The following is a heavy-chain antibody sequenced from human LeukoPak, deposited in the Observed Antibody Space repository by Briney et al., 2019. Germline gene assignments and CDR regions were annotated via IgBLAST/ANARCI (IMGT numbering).Heavy chain of an antibody. Sequence: ASVKVSCKASGYTFTSYGISWVRQAPGQGLEWMGWINTNTGNPTYAQGFTGRFVFSLDTSVSTAYLQISSLKAEDTAVYYCARDYGYRRFWSGWRSREYYFDYWGQGTLVTVSS. CDR1: GYTFTSYG. V-gene: IGHV7-4-1*02. CDR3: ARDYGYRRFWSGWRSREYYFDY. D-gene: IGHD3-3*01. J-gene: IGHJ4*02. CDR2: INTNTGNP.